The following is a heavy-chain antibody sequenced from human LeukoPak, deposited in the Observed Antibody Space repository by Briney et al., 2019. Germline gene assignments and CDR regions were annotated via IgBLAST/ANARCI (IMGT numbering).Heavy chain of an antibody. V-gene: IGHV1-69*04. D-gene: IGHD6-13*01. CDR1: GGTFSSYA. Sequence: SVKVPCKASGGTFSSYAISWVRQAPGQGLEWMGRIIPILGIANYAQKFQGRVTMTRNTSISTAYMELSSLRSEDTAVYYCARGVAAAVYYYYGMDVWGQGTTVTVSS. CDR3: ARGVAAAVYYYYGMDV. CDR2: IIPILGIA. J-gene: IGHJ6*02.